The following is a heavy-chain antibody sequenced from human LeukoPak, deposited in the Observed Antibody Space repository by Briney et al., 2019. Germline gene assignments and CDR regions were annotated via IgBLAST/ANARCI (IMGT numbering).Heavy chain of an antibody. Sequence: ASVKVSFKASGYTFTGYYMHWVRQAPGQGLEWMGWINPNSGGTNYAQKFQGRVTMTRDTSISTAYMELSRLRSDDTAVYYCAISIVGATMDAFDIWGQGTMVTVSS. CDR1: GYTFTGYY. V-gene: IGHV1-2*02. D-gene: IGHD1-26*01. CDR3: AISIVGATMDAFDI. CDR2: INPNSGGT. J-gene: IGHJ3*02.